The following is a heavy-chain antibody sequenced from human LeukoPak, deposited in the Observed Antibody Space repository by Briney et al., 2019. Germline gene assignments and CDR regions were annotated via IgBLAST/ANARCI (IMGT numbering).Heavy chain of an antibody. Sequence: GSLRLFCGGSGFTLSSHWVGLVRQGPGKGLEWVANIKQDGSEKYYVDSVKGRFTISRDNAKNSLYLQMNSLRAEDTAVYYCARDLRIAVASYWGQGTLVTVSS. D-gene: IGHD6-19*01. V-gene: IGHV3-7*01. J-gene: IGHJ4*02. CDR3: ARDLRIAVASY. CDR1: GFTLSSHW. CDR2: IKQDGSEK.